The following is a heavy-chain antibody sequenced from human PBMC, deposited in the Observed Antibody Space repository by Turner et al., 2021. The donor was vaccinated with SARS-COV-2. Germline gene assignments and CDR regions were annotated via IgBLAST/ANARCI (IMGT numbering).Heavy chain of an antibody. Sequence: QLQLQESGPGLAKPSETLSLTCTVSGGSISSSRYYWGWIRQPPGRGLEWIGHIYYSGSNYYNPSLKSRVTISVDTSKNQFSLKLSSVTAADTAVYYCARLVRRAEYYFDYWGQGTLVTVSS. D-gene: IGHD3-10*01. V-gene: IGHV4-39*01. J-gene: IGHJ4*02. CDR1: GGSISSSRYY. CDR3: ARLVRRAEYYFDY. CDR2: IYYSGSN.